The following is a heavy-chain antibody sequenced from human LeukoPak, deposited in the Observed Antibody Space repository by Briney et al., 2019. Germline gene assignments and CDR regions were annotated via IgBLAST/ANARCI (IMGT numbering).Heavy chain of an antibody. CDR3: ARGYRDYRRGYSYGSYYYYYYMDV. CDR1: GFTFSSYG. Sequence: PGGSLRLSCAASGFTFSSYGMHWVRQAPGKGLEWVAVISYDGSNKYYADSVKGRFTISRDNSKNTLYLQMNSLRAEDTAVYYCARGYRDYRRGYSYGSYYYYYYMDVWGKGTTVTVSS. CDR2: ISYDGSNK. D-gene: IGHD5-18*01. V-gene: IGHV3-30*03. J-gene: IGHJ6*03.